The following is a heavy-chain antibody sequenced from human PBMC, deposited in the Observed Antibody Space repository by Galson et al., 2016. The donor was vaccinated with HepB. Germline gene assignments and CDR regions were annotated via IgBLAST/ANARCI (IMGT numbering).Heavy chain of an antibody. CDR3: AKDSPIGVSYADYDF. V-gene: IGHV3-23*01. CDR2: IRGGDSST. J-gene: IGHJ4*02. Sequence: SLRLSCAASGFTFSNSDMSWVRQAPGKGLVWVSAIRGGDSSTYYADSVRGRFTISRDNSKNTLYLLMNSLRVEDTALYYCAKDSPIGVSYADYDFWGQGILVTVSS. D-gene: IGHD1-26*01. CDR1: GFTFSNSD.